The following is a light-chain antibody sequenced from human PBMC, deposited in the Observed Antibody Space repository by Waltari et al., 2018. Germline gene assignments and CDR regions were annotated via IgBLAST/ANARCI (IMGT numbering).Light chain of an antibody. Sequence: EIVVTQSPATLPVSPGERVRLSCRTSENIYNDLAWFQQKPGQYPRLLFYYSSTRATGLPARFSAGGSATEFTLTITGLQSEDFGVYFCYQYDKWPITFGAGTTVDI. J-gene: IGKJ4*01. CDR3: YQYDKWPIT. CDR1: ENIYND. CDR2: YSS. V-gene: IGKV3-15*01.